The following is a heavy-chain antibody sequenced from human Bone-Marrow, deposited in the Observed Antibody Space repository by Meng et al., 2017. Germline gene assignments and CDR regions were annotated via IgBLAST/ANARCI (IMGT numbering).Heavy chain of an antibody. CDR2: ISGSGGST. CDR3: AKDRQVIAVAGDAFDI. Sequence: ETLSLTCAASGFTFSSYAMSWVRQAPGKGLEWVSAISGSGGSTYYADSVKGRFTISRDNSKNTLYLQMNSLRAEDTAVYYCAKDRQVIAVAGDAFDIWGQGTMVTVSS. V-gene: IGHV3-23*01. D-gene: IGHD6-19*01. CDR1: GFTFSSYA. J-gene: IGHJ3*02.